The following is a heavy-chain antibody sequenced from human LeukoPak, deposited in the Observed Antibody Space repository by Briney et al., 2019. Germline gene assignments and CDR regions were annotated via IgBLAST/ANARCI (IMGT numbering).Heavy chain of an antibody. CDR3: ARPHSYYGSGMGYFDY. D-gene: IGHD3-10*01. Sequence: SVKVSCKASGGTFSSYAISWVRQAPGQGLEWMGGIIPIFGTATYAQKFRGRVTITADKSTSTAYMELSSLRSEDTAVYYCARPHSYYGSGMGYFDYWGQGTLVTVSS. V-gene: IGHV1-69*06. CDR2: IIPIFGTA. CDR1: GGTFSSYA. J-gene: IGHJ4*02.